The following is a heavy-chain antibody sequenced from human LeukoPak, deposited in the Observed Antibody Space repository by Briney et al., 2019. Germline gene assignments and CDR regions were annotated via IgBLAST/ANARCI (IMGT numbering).Heavy chain of an antibody. CDR3: AREPGSYLDSYFDY. D-gene: IGHD1-26*01. V-gene: IGHV3-33*01. CDR1: GFTFSSYG. Sequence: GGSLRLSCAASGFTFSSYGMHWVRQAPGKGPEWVAVIWYDGSNKYYADSVKGRFTISRDNSKNTLYLQMNSLRAEDTAVYCCAREPGSYLDSYFDYWGQGTLVTVSS. CDR2: IWYDGSNK. J-gene: IGHJ4*02.